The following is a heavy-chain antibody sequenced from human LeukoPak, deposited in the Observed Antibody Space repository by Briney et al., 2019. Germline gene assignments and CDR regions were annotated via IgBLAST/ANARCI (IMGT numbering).Heavy chain of an antibody. D-gene: IGHD5-18*01. CDR3: ARVLGVDTAMGGGDY. CDR1: GFTFSSYW. Sequence: GGSLRLSCAASGFTFSSYWMSWVRQAPGKGLEWVSGISGSGDSTYYADSVKGRFTISRDNSKNTLYLQMNSLRAEDTAVYYCARVLGVDTAMGGGDYWGQGTLVTVSS. V-gene: IGHV3-23*01. J-gene: IGHJ4*02. CDR2: ISGSGDST.